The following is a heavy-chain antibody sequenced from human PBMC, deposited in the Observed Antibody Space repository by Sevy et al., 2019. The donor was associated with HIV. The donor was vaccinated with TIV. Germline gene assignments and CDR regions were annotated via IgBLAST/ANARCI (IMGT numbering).Heavy chain of an antibody. CDR3: ARDGGTMTTLGSFDF. D-gene: IGHD4-17*01. V-gene: IGHV4-30-2*01. J-gene: IGHJ3*01. Sequence: TLSLTCAVSGDSISSGTYSWNWIRQPPAKGLEWIGYIFHTGNTYYNPSLKSRVTMSVDRSKNQFSLRMNSVTAADTAVYFCARDGGTMTTLGSFDFWGQGTMVTVSS. CDR1: GDSISSGTYS. CDR2: IFHTGNT.